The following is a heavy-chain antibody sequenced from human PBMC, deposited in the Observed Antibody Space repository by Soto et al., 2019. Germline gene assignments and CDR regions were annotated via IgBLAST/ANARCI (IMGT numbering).Heavy chain of an antibody. CDR3: ARAWQYSSGFFDY. J-gene: IGHJ4*02. D-gene: IGHD6-19*01. Sequence: NPSETLSLTCTVSGGSISSYYWSWIRQPPGKGLEWIGYIYYSGSTNYNPSLKSRVTISVDTSKNQFSLKLSSVTAADTAVYYCARAWQYSSGFFDYWGQGTLVTVSS. CDR2: IYYSGST. V-gene: IGHV4-59*01. CDR1: GGSISSYY.